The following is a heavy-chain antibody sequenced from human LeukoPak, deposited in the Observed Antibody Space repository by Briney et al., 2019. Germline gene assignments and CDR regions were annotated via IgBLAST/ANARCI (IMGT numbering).Heavy chain of an antibody. D-gene: IGHD3-16*01. CDR2: IYYSGST. V-gene: IGHV4-31*03. CDR1: GGSISSGGYS. J-gene: IGHJ5*02. Sequence: SQTLSLTCTVSGGSISSGGYSWSWIRQHPGKGLEWIGYIYYSGSTYYNPSLKSRVTISVDTSKNQFSLKLSSVTAADTAVYYCARHTFGGLNWFDPWGQGTLVTVSS. CDR3: ARHTFGGLNWFDP.